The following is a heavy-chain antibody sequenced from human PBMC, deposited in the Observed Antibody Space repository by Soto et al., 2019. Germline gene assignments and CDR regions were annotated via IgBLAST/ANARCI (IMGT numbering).Heavy chain of an antibody. CDR3: ARDTPDSSGFSSISYYGMDV. J-gene: IGHJ6*02. CDR2: IYYGGST. D-gene: IGHD3-22*01. V-gene: IGHV4-31*02. Sequence: WTWLRQHPGKGLEWIGHIYYGGSTYYNPSLKSRLTISVDTSKNQFSLKVSSVTAADTAVYYCARDTPDSSGFSSISYYGMDVWGQGTTVTVSS.